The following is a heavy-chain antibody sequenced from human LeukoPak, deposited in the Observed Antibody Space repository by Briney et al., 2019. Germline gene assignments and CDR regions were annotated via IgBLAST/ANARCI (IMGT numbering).Heavy chain of an antibody. D-gene: IGHD1-26*01. Sequence: GGSLRLSCAASGFTFSSYAMSWVRQAPGKGLEWVSAISGSGGSTYYADSVKGRFTISRDNSKNTPYLQMNSLRAEDTAVYYCAKLRYSGSYYGPSDYWGQGTLVTVSS. V-gene: IGHV3-23*01. J-gene: IGHJ4*02. CDR1: GFTFSSYA. CDR3: AKLRYSGSYYGPSDY. CDR2: ISGSGGST.